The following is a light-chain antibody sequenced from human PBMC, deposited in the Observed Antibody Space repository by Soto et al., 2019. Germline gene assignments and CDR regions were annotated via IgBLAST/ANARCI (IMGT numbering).Light chain of an antibody. CDR2: GAS. CDR3: QQRIT. CDR1: QSVTNNY. Sequence: EIVDTKSPGALTLSPAERATLSCRASQSVTNNYLDWFQQKPGQAPRLLIYGASDRASGIPARFSGSGSGTDVTLTIGGLEPEDFGEYYCQQRITFGQGTRLEI. V-gene: IGKV3-20*01. J-gene: IGKJ5*01.